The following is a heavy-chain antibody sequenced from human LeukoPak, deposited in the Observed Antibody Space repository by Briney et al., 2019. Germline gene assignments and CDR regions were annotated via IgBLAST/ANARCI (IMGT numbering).Heavy chain of an antibody. CDR3: ARGTGIAAPFDY. CDR1: GYTFTTYD. D-gene: IGHD6-13*01. Sequence: ASVKVSCKASGYTFTTYDINWVRQATGQGLEWMGWMNPNSGNTGYAQKFQGRVTMTRNNSISTAYMELSSLRSEDTAVYYCARGTGIAAPFDYWGQGTLVTVSS. V-gene: IGHV1-8*02. J-gene: IGHJ4*02. CDR2: MNPNSGNT.